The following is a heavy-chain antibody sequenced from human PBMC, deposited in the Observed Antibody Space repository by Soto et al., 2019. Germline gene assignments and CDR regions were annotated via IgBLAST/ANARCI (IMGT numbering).Heavy chain of an antibody. D-gene: IGHD2-21*02. V-gene: IGHV4-39*01. CDR2: IYYSGST. CDR1: GGSISSSSYY. CDR3: ARIAGEDCGGDCYLVDY. J-gene: IGHJ4*02. Sequence: QLQLQESGPGLVKPSETLSLTCTVSGGSISSSSYYWGWIRQPPGKGLEWIGSIYYSGSTYYNPSLKSRVTISVDTSKNQFSLKLSSVTAADTAVYYCARIAGEDCGGDCYLVDYWGQGTLVTVSS.